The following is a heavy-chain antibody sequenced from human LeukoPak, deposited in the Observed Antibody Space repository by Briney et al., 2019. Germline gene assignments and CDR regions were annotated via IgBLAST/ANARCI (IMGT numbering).Heavy chain of an antibody. V-gene: IGHV3-23*01. CDR2: ISGSGGST. J-gene: IGHJ4*02. CDR3: ARERRPRPWELEHIGHPPHPQYYFDY. D-gene: IGHD1-26*01. CDR1: GFTFSSYA. Sequence: GGSLRLSCAASGFTFSSYAMSWVRQAPGKGLEWVSAISGSGGSTYYADSVKGRFTISRDNSKNTLYLQMNSLRDEDTAVYYCARERRPRPWELEHIGHPPHPQYYFDYWGQGTLVTVSS.